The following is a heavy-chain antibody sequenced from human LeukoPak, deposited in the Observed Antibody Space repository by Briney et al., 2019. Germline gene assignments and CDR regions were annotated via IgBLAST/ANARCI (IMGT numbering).Heavy chain of an antibody. V-gene: IGHV3-74*01. CDR2: INSDGSSR. Sequence: GGSLRLSCAASGFTFSSYWMHWVRQAPGKGLVWVSRINSDGSSRSYADSVKGRFTISRDNSKNTLYLQMNSLRAEDTAVYYCARAARVYYYGMDVWGQGTTVTVSS. CDR3: ARAARVYYYGMDV. CDR1: GFTFSSYW. J-gene: IGHJ6*02.